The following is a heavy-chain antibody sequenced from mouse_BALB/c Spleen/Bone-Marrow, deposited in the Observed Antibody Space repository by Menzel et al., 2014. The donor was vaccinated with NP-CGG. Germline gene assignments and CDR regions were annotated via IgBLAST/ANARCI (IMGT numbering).Heavy chain of an antibody. CDR3: ARSYYGSSYYFDY. CDR2: ISSGSSTI. J-gene: IGHJ2*01. Sequence: DVKLVESGGGLMQPGGSRKLSCAASGFTFSSFGMHWVRQAPEKGLEWVAYISSGSSTIYYADTVKGRFTISRDNPKNTLFLQMTSLRSEDTAMYYCARSYYGSSYYFDYWGQGTTLTVSS. V-gene: IGHV5-17*02. D-gene: IGHD1-1*01. CDR1: GFTFSSFG.